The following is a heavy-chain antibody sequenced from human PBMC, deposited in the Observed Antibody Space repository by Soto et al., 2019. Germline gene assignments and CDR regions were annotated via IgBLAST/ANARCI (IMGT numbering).Heavy chain of an antibody. V-gene: IGHV3-23*01. CDR3: AKTPGVITVITSFDP. D-gene: IGHD3-16*01. J-gene: IGHJ5*02. Sequence: XGSLRLSCLASGFTFNKYALAWVRQAPGKGLEWVSAISGSGASTYDADSVKGRFTISRDNSNNTLYLQMNSLRAEDTAVYYCAKTPGVITVITSFDPWGQGTPVTVSS. CDR1: GFTFNKYA. CDR2: ISGSGAST.